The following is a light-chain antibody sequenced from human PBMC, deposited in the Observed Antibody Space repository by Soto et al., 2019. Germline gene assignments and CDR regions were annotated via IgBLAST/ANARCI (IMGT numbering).Light chain of an antibody. J-gene: IGLJ2*01. CDR1: SRDVGSYDL. CDR3: SPYAGDSTVL. Sequence: QSALTQPASVSGSPGQSITISCTGTSRDVGSYDLVSWYQQHPGKAPKLIIYEVTKRPSGVSNRFSGSKSGNTASLTISGLQAEDEANYFCSPYAGDSTVLFGGGTKVTVL. CDR2: EVT. V-gene: IGLV2-23*02.